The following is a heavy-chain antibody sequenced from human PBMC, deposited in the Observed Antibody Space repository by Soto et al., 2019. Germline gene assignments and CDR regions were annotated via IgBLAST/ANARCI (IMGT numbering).Heavy chain of an antibody. Sequence: QVQLVESGGGVVQPGRSLRLSCAASGFTFSSYAMHWVRQAPGKGLEWVAVISYDGSNKYYADSVKGRFTISRDNSKNTRYLQMNSLRAEDTAVYYCARDTTGRYYDSSGSFHYYYYGMDVWGQGTTVTVSS. V-gene: IGHV3-30-3*01. D-gene: IGHD3-22*01. CDR3: ARDTTGRYYDSSGSFHYYYYGMDV. J-gene: IGHJ6*02. CDR1: GFTFSSYA. CDR2: ISYDGSNK.